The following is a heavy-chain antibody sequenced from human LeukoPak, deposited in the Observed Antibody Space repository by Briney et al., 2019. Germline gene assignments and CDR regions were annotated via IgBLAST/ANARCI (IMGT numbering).Heavy chain of an antibody. CDR2: ISGYGGST. Sequence: GGSLRLSCAASGFTFSSYGMGWVRQAPGKGQESVSAISGYGGSTYYADSVKGRFTISRDNSKNPLYLQMNSLRAEDTAVYYCAKGYYYGSGSYKTLMPDYWGQGTLVTVSS. CDR1: GFTFSSYG. D-gene: IGHD3-10*01. V-gene: IGHV3-23*01. CDR3: AKGYYYGSGSYKTLMPDY. J-gene: IGHJ4*02.